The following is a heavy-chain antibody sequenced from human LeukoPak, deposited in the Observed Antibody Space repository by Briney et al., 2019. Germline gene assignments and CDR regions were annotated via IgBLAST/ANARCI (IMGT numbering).Heavy chain of an antibody. J-gene: IGHJ4*01. Sequence: VGSHRGSCIVSGVARRGVWVSWARQAPENGMEWVANINQEGTERYFVDSVRGRFTISRDNAKNSLHLQMNTLTAEDTAVYYCARERDGRFFDYWGHGTLVTVSS. CDR1: GVARRGVW. CDR3: ARERDGRFFDY. V-gene: IGHV3-7*01. CDR2: INQEGTER. D-gene: IGHD5-24*01.